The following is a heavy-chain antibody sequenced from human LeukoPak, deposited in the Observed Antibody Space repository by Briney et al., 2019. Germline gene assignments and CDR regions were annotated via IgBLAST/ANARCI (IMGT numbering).Heavy chain of an antibody. CDR2: ISYDGTNK. D-gene: IGHD1-26*01. CDR3: ARGLGAPDY. V-gene: IGHV3-30*04. J-gene: IGHJ4*02. Sequence: GGSLRLSCAASGFTFSSYSIHWVRQAPGKGLEWVAVISYDGTNKYYADSVKGRFTISRDNSKNTLFLQMNSLRVEDTAVYYCARGLGAPDYWGQGTLVTVSS. CDR1: GFTFSSYS.